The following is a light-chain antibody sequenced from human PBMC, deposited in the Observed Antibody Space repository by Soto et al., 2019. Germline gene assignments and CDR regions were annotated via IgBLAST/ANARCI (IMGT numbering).Light chain of an antibody. CDR1: SSDVGGYNY. Sequence: QSVLTQPRSVSGSPGQSVTISCTGTSSDVGGYNYVSWYQHHPGKAPKLMIYDVTKRPSGVRDRFSASKSGNTASLTISGLQAEDEADYYCCSYTSSITYVFGTGTKVTVL. CDR3: CSYTSSITYV. CDR2: DVT. J-gene: IGLJ1*01. V-gene: IGLV2-11*01.